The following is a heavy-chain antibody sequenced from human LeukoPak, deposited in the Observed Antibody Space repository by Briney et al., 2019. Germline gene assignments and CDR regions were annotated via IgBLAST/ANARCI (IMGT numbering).Heavy chain of an antibody. V-gene: IGHV3-11*06. CDR3: ARDGVDYCSGGSCHGY. D-gene: IGHD2-15*01. J-gene: IGHJ4*02. Sequence: TGGSLRLSCAASGFTFSDYYMSWIRQAPGKGLEWVSYISSSSSYTNYADSVKGRFTISRDNAKNSLYLQMNSLRAEDTAVYYCARDGVDYCSGGSCHGYWGQGTLVTVSS. CDR1: GFTFSDYY. CDR2: ISSSSSYT.